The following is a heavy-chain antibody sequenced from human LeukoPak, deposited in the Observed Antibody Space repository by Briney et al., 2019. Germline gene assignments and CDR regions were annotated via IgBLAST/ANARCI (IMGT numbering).Heavy chain of an antibody. V-gene: IGHV3-30-3*01. CDR1: GFTFSSYA. CDR2: ISYDGSNK. CDR3: ARDHRIRDKKWGWKSQTQDTAMPEDI. Sequence: GGSLRLSCAASGFTFSSYAMHWVRQAPGKGLEWVAVISYDGSNKYYADSVKGRFTISRDNSKNTLYLQMNSLRAEDTAVYYCARDHRIRDKKWGWKSQTQDTAMPEDIWGQGTMVTVSS. J-gene: IGHJ3*02. D-gene: IGHD5-18*01.